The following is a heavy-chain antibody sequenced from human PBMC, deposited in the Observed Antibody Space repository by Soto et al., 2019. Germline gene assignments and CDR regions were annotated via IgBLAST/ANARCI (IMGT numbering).Heavy chain of an antibody. J-gene: IGHJ4*02. CDR3: ARVPLRYFDWEGYYFDY. D-gene: IGHD3-9*01. V-gene: IGHV3-21*01. CDR2: ISSSSSYI. Sequence: GGSLRLSCAASGFTFSSYSMNWVRQAPGKGLEWVSSISSSSSYIYYADSVKGRFTISRDNAKNSLYLQMNSLRAEDTAVYYCARVPLRYFDWEGYYFDYWGQGTLVTVSS. CDR1: GFTFSSYS.